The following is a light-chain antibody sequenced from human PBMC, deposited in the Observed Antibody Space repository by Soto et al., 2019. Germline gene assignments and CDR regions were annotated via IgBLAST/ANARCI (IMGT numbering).Light chain of an antibody. CDR1: QTISTY. Sequence: DIQMTQSPSSLSASVGDRVTITCRASQTISTYLNWYQQKPGKAPKLLIYAASSLQSGVPSRFSGSGSGTDFTLTISSLQPXDXXXXXXXXXXXXPYTFGQGTKLEIK. CDR3: XXXXXXPYT. CDR2: AAS. J-gene: IGKJ2*01. V-gene: IGKV1-39*01.